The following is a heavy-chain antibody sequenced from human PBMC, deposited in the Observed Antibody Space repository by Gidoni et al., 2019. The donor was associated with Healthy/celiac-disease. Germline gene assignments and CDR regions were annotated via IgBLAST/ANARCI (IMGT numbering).Heavy chain of an antibody. Sequence: QVQLVESAGGVVQPGRSLRTSCAAAGFTFSSYGMRWVRQAPGKGLEWVAVIWYDGSNKYYADSVKGRFTISRDNSKNTLYLQMNSLRAEDTAVYYCARTLTNSVDAFDIWGQGTMVTVSS. CDR1: GFTFSSYG. J-gene: IGHJ3*02. CDR2: IWYDGSNK. V-gene: IGHV3-33*01. D-gene: IGHD3-3*01. CDR3: ARTLTNSVDAFDI.